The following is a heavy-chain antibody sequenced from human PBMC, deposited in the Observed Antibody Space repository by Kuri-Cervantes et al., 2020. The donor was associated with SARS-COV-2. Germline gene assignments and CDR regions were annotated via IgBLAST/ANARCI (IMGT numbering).Heavy chain of an antibody. J-gene: IGHJ4*02. V-gene: IGHV4-30-4*08. CDR1: GGSISSGDYY. Sequence: SCTVSGGSISSGDYYWSWIRQPPGKGLEWIGYVYYSGSTSYNPSLKSRLTISVDTSKNQFSLKLSSVTAADTAVYYCASGYDFWTDYWGQGTLVTVSS. D-gene: IGHD3-3*01. CDR2: VYYSGST. CDR3: ASGYDFWTDY.